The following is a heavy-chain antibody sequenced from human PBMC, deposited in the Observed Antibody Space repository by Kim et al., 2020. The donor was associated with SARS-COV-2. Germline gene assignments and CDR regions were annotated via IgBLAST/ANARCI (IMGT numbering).Heavy chain of an antibody. J-gene: IGHJ3*02. V-gene: IGHV4-39*01. CDR3: ARMMIAVAGTPNAFDI. Sequence: SETLSLTCTVSGGSISSSSYYWGWIRQPPGKGLEWIGSIYYSGSTYYNPSLKSRVTISVDTSKNQFSLRLSSVTAADTAVYYCARMMIAVAGTPNAFDI. CDR1: GGSISSSSYY. D-gene: IGHD6-19*01. CDR2: IYYSGST.